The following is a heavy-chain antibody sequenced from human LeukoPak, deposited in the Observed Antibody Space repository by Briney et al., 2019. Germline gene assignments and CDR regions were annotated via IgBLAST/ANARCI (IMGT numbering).Heavy chain of an antibody. D-gene: IGHD2-2*02. CDR2: ISNDGNFK. CDR3: AKDGFYSSIDCYTNYYND. J-gene: IGHJ4*02. V-gene: IGHV3-30*18. CDR1: GFTLTPLA. Sequence: GGSLSFSSPPSGFTLTPLALHWFRQAPGKGLEWVALISNDGNFKLYADSVKGRFTISRDDSKNTLDLQLSSLRAEDTAVYYCAKDGFYSSIDCYTNYYNDWGQGTLVTVSS.